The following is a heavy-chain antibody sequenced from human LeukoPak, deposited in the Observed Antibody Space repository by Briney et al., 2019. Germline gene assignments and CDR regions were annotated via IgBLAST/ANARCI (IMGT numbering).Heavy chain of an antibody. J-gene: IGHJ3*02. CDR3: ARGTYYYDSSGLDALYI. D-gene: IGHD3-22*01. V-gene: IGHV1-8*01. Sequence: ASVKVSCKASGYTFTSYDINWVRQATGQGLEWMGWMNPNSGNTGYAQKFQGRVTMTRNTSTSTAYMELSSLRSEDTAVYYCARGTYYYDSSGLDALYIWGQGTMVTVSS. CDR1: GYTFTSYD. CDR2: MNPNSGNT.